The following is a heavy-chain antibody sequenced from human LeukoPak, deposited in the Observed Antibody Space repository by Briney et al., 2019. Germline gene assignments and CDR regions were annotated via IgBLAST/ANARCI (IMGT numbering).Heavy chain of an antibody. J-gene: IGHJ4*02. V-gene: IGHV3-9*01. D-gene: IGHD6-19*01. CDR1: GFTFDDYA. CDR3: AKDGTAVADYYFDY. CDR2: ISWNSGSI. Sequence: GGSLRLSCAASGFTFDDYAMHWVRQAPGKGLEWVSGISWNSGSIGYADSVKGRFTISRDNAKNSLYLQMNSLRAEDTALYYCAKDGTAVADYYFDYWGQGTLVTVSS.